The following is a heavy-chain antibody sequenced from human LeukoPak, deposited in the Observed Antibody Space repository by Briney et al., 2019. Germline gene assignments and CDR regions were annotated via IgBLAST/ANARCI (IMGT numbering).Heavy chain of an antibody. CDR3: AKGRYFY. D-gene: IGHD1-14*01. CDR1: GFTFSNYW. CDR2: ISGSGGST. J-gene: IGHJ4*02. Sequence: PGGSLRLSCAASGFTFSNYWIHWVRQAPGKGLVWVSAISGSGGSTYYADSVKGRFTISRDNSKNTLYLQMNSLRAEDTAVYYCAKGRYFYWGQGTLATVSS. V-gene: IGHV3-23*01.